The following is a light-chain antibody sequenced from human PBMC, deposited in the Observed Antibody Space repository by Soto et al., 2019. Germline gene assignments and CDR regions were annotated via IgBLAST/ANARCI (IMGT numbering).Light chain of an antibody. CDR2: LAS. CDR1: QTISTS. V-gene: IGKV1-5*03. J-gene: IGKJ1*01. Sequence: DIQMTQSPSTLSAVVGDGVTITCRASQTISTSLAWYQQKPGKAPKLLIYLASTLQSGVPARFSGSGSATEFTLSISSLQPDDFATYYCQQYGTSSRTFGQGTKVDIK. CDR3: QQYGTSSRT.